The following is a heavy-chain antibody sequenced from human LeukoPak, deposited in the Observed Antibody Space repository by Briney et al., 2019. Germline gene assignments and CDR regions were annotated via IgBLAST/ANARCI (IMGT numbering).Heavy chain of an antibody. CDR2: ITNDGSST. Sequence: GGSLRLSCAASGLTFSSHWMHWVRQAPGKGLVWVSRITNDGSSTTYADSVKGRFTISRDNAKNMLYLQVNSLRAEDTAVYYCARIYVWGSYSPYYFDYWGQGILVTVSS. D-gene: IGHD3-16*01. CDR1: GLTFSSHW. CDR3: ARIYVWGSYSPYYFDY. V-gene: IGHV3-74*01. J-gene: IGHJ4*02.